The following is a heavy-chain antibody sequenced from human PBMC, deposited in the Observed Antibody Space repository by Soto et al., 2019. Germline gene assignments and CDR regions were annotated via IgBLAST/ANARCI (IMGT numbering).Heavy chain of an antibody. Sequence: QVELVESGGGLVKPGGSLRLSCAASGLSFSDYYMSWIRQAPGKGLEWIAYITSSSSTIYYVDSVKGRFTISRNDAKNSLYLQLDSLRAEDTAVYYCATVFRSSNFNYWGQGTLVTVSS. CDR1: GLSFSDYY. D-gene: IGHD3-10*02. CDR2: ITSSSSTI. CDR3: ATVFRSSNFNY. V-gene: IGHV3-11*01. J-gene: IGHJ4*02.